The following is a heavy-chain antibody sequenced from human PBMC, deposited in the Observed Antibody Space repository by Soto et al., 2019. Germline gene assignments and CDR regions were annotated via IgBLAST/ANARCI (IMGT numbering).Heavy chain of an antibody. CDR3: AKGEGFYYDSSGLFDY. CDR1: GFTFSSYV. J-gene: IGHJ4*02. D-gene: IGHD3-22*01. CDR2: ISYDGSNK. Sequence: GGSLRLSCAASGFTFSSYVMHWVREAPGKGLEWVAVISYDGSNKYYADSVKGRFTISRDNSKNTLYLQMNSLRAEDTAVYYCAKGEGFYYDSSGLFDYWGQGTMVTV. V-gene: IGHV3-30*18.